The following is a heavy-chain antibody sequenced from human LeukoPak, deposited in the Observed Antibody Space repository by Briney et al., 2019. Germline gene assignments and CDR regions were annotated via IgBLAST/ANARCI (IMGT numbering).Heavy chain of an antibody. V-gene: IGHV4-59*01. CDR2: RLFTGSA. Sequence: SETLSLTCTVSGGSINNYYCSWIRQSPGKGLEWIGSRLFTGSASYNSSLRSRATISMGTSKNQFSLKLTSVTAADTAVYYCARGWEFYDSNGYVFDIWSQGKMVSVAS. D-gene: IGHD3-22*01. CDR1: GGSINNYY. J-gene: IGHJ3*02. CDR3: ARGWEFYDSNGYVFDI.